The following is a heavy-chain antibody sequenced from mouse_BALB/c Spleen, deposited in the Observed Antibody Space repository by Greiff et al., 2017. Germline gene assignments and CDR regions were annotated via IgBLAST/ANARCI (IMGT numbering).Heavy chain of an antibody. V-gene: IGHV1-74*01. D-gene: IGHD2-3*01. CDR3: AIDGYYEGFAY. J-gene: IGHJ3*01. CDR2: IDPYDSET. Sequence: QVQLQQPGAALVRPGASVKLSCKASGYTFTSYWMNWVKPRPEQGLEWIGRIDPYDSETHYNQKFKDKAILTVDKSSSTAYMQLSSLTSEDSAVYYCAIDGYYEGFAYWGQGTLVTVSA. CDR1: GYTFTSYW.